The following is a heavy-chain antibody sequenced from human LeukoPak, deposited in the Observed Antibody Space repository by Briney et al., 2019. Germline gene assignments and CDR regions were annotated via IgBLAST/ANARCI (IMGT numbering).Heavy chain of an antibody. D-gene: IGHD3-10*01. CDR3: AKGGASGSYYNGHYFDH. J-gene: IGHJ4*02. CDR2: ISHSGGST. Sequence: GGSLRLSCAASGFTISSYAMTWVRQASGKGLEWVSAISHSGGSTYYADSVKGRFTISRDNSKNTLYLQMNSLRAEDTAVYYCAKGGASGSYYNGHYFDHWGQGTLVTVSS. CDR1: GFTISSYA. V-gene: IGHV3-23*01.